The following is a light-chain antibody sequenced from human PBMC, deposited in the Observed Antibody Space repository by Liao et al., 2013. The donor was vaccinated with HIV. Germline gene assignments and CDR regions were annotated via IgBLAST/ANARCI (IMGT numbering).Light chain of an antibody. CDR2: YDS. CDR3: QAWDSSTARV. V-gene: IGLV3-21*01. CDR1: NIGSKS. J-gene: IGLJ3*02. Sequence: SYVLTQPPSVSVAPGKTARITCGGNNIGSKSVHWYQQKPGQAPVLVIYYDSDRPSGIPERFSGSNSGNTATLTISRAEAGDEADYYCQAWDSSTARVFGGGTKLTVL.